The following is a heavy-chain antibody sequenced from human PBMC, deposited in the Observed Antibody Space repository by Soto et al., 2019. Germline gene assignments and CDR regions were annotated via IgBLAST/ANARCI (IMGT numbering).Heavy chain of an antibody. CDR1: GYTFTSYA. V-gene: IGHV1-3*01. CDR2: INAGNGNT. D-gene: IGHD1-26*01. CDR3: ARGYKGGATNFDY. Sequence: GASVKVSCKASGYTFTSYAMHWVRQAPGQRLEWMGWINAGNGNTKYSQKFQGRVTITRDTSASTAYMELSSLRSEDTAVYYCARGYKGGATNFDYRGQGTLVTVSS. J-gene: IGHJ4*02.